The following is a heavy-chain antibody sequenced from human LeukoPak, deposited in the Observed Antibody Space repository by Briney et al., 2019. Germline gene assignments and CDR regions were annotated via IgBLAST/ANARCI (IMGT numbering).Heavy chain of an antibody. Sequence: ASVKVSCKASGYTFTGYYMHWVRQAPGQGLEWMGWINPNSGGTNYAQKFQGRVTMTRDTSISTAYMELSRLRSDDTAVYYCARGDKRSSWYYRYYYYYYMDVWGKGTTVIISS. J-gene: IGHJ6*03. D-gene: IGHD6-13*01. V-gene: IGHV1-2*02. CDR3: ARGDKRSSWYYRYYYYYYMDV. CDR2: INPNSGGT. CDR1: GYTFTGYY.